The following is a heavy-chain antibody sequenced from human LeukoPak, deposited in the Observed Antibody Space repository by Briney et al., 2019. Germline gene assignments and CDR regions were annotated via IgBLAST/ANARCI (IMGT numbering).Heavy chain of an antibody. J-gene: IGHJ4*02. D-gene: IGHD5-18*01. CDR2: IRYDGSNR. Sequence: GGPLRLSCGVSGFTFSSYGMHWVRQAPGEGLEWVAYIRYDGSNRHDADSVEGRFTISRDNSKNTLYLQMNSLRAEDTAVYYCAKGGGAGYSYGWAAYWGQGTLVTVSS. CDR3: AKGGGAGYSYGWAAY. V-gene: IGHV3-30*02. CDR1: GFTFSSYG.